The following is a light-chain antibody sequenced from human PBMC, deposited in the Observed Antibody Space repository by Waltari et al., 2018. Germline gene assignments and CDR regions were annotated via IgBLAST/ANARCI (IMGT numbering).Light chain of an antibody. Sequence: QSVLTQPPSVSGAPGQRVTISCTGSSSNIGAGYDVHWYQQLPGTAPKLLIYGNSKRPSGVPDRCSGSKSGTSASLAITGLQAEDEADYDCQSYDSSLSGGVFGGGTKLTVL. CDR3: QSYDSSLSGGV. J-gene: IGLJ2*01. CDR2: GNS. CDR1: SSNIGAGYD. V-gene: IGLV1-40*01.